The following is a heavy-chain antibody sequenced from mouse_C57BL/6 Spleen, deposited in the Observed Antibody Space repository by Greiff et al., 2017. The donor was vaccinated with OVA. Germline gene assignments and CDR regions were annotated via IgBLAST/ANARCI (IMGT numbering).Heavy chain of an antibody. V-gene: IGHV1-55*01. CDR2: IYPGSGST. J-gene: IGHJ4*01. Sequence: QVQLQQSGAELVKPGASVKMSCKASGYTFTSYWITWVKQRPGQGLEWIGDIYPGSGSTNYNEKFQSKATLTVDTSSSTAYMQLSSLTSEDSAVYYCASCTVVDYGMDYWGQGTSVTVSS. CDR1: GYTFTSYW. D-gene: IGHD1-1*01. CDR3: ASCTVVDYGMDY.